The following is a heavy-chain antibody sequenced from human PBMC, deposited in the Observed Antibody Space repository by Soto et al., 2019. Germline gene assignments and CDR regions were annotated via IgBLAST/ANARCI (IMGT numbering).Heavy chain of an antibody. V-gene: IGHV4-59*01. CDR3: ARERSGGSTDF. CDR1: GGSISGYY. D-gene: IGHD3-10*01. Sequence: QVQLQESGPGLVRPSETLSLICTVSGGSISGYYWNWIRQPPGQGLEWIGYIHYSGSTNYNPSLASRFTISLDMSKNQFSLELTSVTAADTAVYYCARERSGGSTDFWGQGTLVTVSS. J-gene: IGHJ4*02. CDR2: IHYSGST.